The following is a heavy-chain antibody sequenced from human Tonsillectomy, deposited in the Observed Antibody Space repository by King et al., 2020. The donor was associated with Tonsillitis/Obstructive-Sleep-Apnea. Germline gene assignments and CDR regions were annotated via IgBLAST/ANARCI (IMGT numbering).Heavy chain of an antibody. CDR1: GGSISSSSYY. CDR2: IYYSGST. Sequence: LQLQESGPGLVKPAETLSLMCTVSGGSISSSSYYWGWIRQPPGQGLEWIGSIYYSGSTYYNPSLKSRVTISVDTSKNQFSLKMSSVTAADTAVYYCARRYYDSSGCYDAFDIWGQGTMVTVSS. D-gene: IGHD3-22*01. J-gene: IGHJ3*02. CDR3: ARRYYDSSGCYDAFDI. V-gene: IGHV4-39*01.